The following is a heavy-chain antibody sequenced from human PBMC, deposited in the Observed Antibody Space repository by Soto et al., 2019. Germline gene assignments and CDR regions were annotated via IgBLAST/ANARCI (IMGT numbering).Heavy chain of an antibody. V-gene: IGHV1-2*02. CDR3: ARDLNTYYYGSGSYGSPIWFDP. D-gene: IGHD3-10*01. CDR2: INPNSGGT. J-gene: IGHJ5*02. CDR1: RPSFTGSD. Sequence: QGSCGSCRPSFTGSDRRSGRQDPGQGLEWMGWINPNSGGTNYAQKFQGRVTMTRDTSIITAYMELSRLRSDDTAVYYCARDLNTYYYGSGSYGSPIWFDPWGQGTLVSVSS.